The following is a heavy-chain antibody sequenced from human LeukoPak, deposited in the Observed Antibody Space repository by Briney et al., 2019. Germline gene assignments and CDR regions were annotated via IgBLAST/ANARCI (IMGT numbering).Heavy chain of an antibody. CDR2: IYYSGST. Sequence: PSQTLSLTCTVSGGSIRSGDYSWNWIRQHPGKGLEWIGYIYYSGSTYYNPSLTSRVTMSVDTSKNQFSLKLSSVTAANTAIYYCARDHTETSSLNFRNYYYYGMDIWGQGTTVIVSS. V-gene: IGHV4-31*03. CDR1: GGSIRSGDYS. J-gene: IGHJ6*02. CDR3: ARDHTETSSLNFRNYYYYGMDI. D-gene: IGHD4-4*01.